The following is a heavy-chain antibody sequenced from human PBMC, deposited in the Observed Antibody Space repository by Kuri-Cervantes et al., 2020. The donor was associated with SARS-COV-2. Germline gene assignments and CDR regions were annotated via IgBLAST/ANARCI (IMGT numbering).Heavy chain of an antibody. D-gene: IGHD5-18*01. CDR2: ISSSSSYI. V-gene: IGHV3-21*01. CDR1: GFTFSSYS. CDR3: AREGTGMVGLDL. Sequence: GESLKISCAASGFTFSSYSMNWGRQAPGKGLEWVSSISSSSSYIYDADSLKSRFTISRDNAKNSLYLQMNSLSDEDTAVYYCAREGTGMVGLDLWGQGTQVTVSS. J-gene: IGHJ5*02.